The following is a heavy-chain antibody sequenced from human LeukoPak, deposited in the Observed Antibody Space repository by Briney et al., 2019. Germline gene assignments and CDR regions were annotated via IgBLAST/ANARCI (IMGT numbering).Heavy chain of an antibody. CDR1: GFTLQNYA. J-gene: IGHJ4*02. V-gene: IGHV3-43*02. CDR2: TSGDGITT. CDR3: ARDHVYGGADY. Sequence: GGSLRLSCAASGFTLQNYAIHCVRQAPGKGLVWVSLTSGDGITTYFADSVKGRFTISRDNSKSSLFLQMNSLRTEDTALYYCARDHVYGGADYWGQGTLVTVSS. D-gene: IGHD5/OR15-5a*01.